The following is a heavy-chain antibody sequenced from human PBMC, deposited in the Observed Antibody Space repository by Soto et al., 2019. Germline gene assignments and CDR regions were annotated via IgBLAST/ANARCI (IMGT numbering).Heavy chain of an antibody. CDR3: ARGYVAARYFDY. CDR2: ISGSGGST. CDR1: GFTFSSYA. J-gene: IGHJ4*02. D-gene: IGHD6-6*01. Sequence: GGSLRLSCAASGFTFSSYAMSWVRQAPGKGLEWVSAISGSGGSTYYADSVKGRFTISRDNSKNTLYLQMNSLRAEDTAVYYCARGYVAARYFDYWGQGTLVTVSS. V-gene: IGHV3-23*01.